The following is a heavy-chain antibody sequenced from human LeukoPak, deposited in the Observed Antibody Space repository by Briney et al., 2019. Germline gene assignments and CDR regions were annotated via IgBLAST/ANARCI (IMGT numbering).Heavy chain of an antibody. D-gene: IGHD2-8*02. V-gene: IGHV3-49*04. CDR2: IRSKAYGGTA. J-gene: IGHJ5*02. Sequence: GGSLRLSCTASGLIFGDYAMTWVRQAPGKGLEWIGFIRSKAYGGTAEYAASVKGTFSISRDDSKSIAYLQLNSLGTEDTAVYYCTVQVVPSDNWFDPWGQGTLVTVPS. CDR1: GLIFGDYA. CDR3: TVQVVPSDNWFDP.